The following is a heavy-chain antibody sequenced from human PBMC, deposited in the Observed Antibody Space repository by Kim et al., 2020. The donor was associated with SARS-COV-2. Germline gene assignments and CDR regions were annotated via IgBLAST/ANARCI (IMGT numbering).Heavy chain of an antibody. Sequence: SETLSLTCTVSGASINSYYWSWIRQPPGKGLEWIGSMFFVGTINYNPSLRSRVTISLDTSKNQFFLKLNSVTAADTAVYYCARSDSSSWAEYFQHWGQGTLVTVSS. CDR1: GASINSYY. CDR3: ARSDSSSWAEYFQH. CDR2: MFFVGTI. J-gene: IGHJ1*01. V-gene: IGHV4-59*01. D-gene: IGHD6-13*01.